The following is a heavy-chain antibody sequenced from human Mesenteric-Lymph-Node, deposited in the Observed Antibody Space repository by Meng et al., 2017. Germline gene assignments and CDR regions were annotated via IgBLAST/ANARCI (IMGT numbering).Heavy chain of an antibody. V-gene: IGHV4-34*01. CDR1: GGSFSGYY. Sequence: QGQLQQWGAGLLKPSETLSLTCAVYGGSFSGYYWSWIRQPPGKGLEWLATIYYSGSTYSNPSLKSRLTISVDTSKNQFSLKLSSVTAADTAVYYCARGRGYGDYGSLYWGQGTLVTVSS. D-gene: IGHD4-17*01. CDR3: ARGRGYGDYGSLY. CDR2: IYYSGST. J-gene: IGHJ4*02.